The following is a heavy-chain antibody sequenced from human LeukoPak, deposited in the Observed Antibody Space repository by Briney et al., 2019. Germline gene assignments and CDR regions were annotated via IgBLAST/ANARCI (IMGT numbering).Heavy chain of an antibody. D-gene: IGHD2-2*01. V-gene: IGHV4-30-4*08. CDR1: GGSISSGGYY. J-gene: IGHJ4*02. CDR2: IYYSGST. CDR3: ASRLGYCSSTSCYSPVDYFDY. Sequence: SQTLSLTCTVSGGSISSGGYYWSWIRQHPGKGLEWIGYIYYSGSTYYNPSLKSRVTISVDTSKNQFSLKLSSVTAADTAVYYCASRLGYCSSTSCYSPVDYFDYWDQGTLVTVSS.